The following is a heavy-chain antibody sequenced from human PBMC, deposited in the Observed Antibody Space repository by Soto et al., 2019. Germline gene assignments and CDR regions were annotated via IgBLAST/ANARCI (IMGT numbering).Heavy chain of an antibody. CDR1: GFTFSTYE. Sequence: EVKLVASGGGLVQPGGSLRLSCAASGFTFSTYEMNWVRQAPGQGLEWISYISSSGSSIYYADSVKGRFTISRDNAWNSLHLQMNSLRVEDTAVYYCARDGYDSSGDSEYFQYWGQGTLVTVSS. D-gene: IGHD3-22*01. V-gene: IGHV3-48*03. CDR3: ARDGYDSSGDSEYFQY. J-gene: IGHJ1*01. CDR2: ISSSGSSI.